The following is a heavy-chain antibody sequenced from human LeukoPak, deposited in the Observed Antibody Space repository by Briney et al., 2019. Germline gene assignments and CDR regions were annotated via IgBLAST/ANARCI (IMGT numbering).Heavy chain of an antibody. D-gene: IGHD4-11*01. CDR1: GGSFSGYY. CDR2: INHSGST. CDR3: ARGHPTVTTYLQTGNWFDP. V-gene: IGHV4-34*01. J-gene: IGHJ5*02. Sequence: SETLSLTCAVYGGSFSGYYWSWIRQPPGRRLEWIGEINHSGSTNYNPSLKSRVTISVDTSKNQFSLKLSSVTAADTAVYYCARGHPTVTTYLQTGNWFDPWGQGTLVTVSS.